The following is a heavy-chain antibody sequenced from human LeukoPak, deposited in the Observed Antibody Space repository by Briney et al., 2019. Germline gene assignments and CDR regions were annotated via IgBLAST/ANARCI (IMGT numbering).Heavy chain of an antibody. CDR1: GYIFINYW. D-gene: IGHD4-17*01. CDR2: IDPIDSYT. V-gene: IGHV5-10-1*01. J-gene: IGHJ4*02. CDR3: ARQTTVTTQSDY. Sequence: GESLRISSKGSGYIFINYWISWVRQMPGKGLEWRGRIDPIDSYTNYSPSFQGHVTMSVDKSTSTAYLQWSSLKASDTAMYYCARQTTVTTQSDYWGQGTLVTVSS.